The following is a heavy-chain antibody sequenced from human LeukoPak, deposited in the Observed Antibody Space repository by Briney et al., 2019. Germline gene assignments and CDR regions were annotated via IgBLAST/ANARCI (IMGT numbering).Heavy chain of an antibody. V-gene: IGHV4-30-4*01. CDR1: GGSFSGGDYN. D-gene: IGHD2-8*01. J-gene: IGHJ3*02. CDR3: ARGFCANGVCNDAFDI. Sequence: PSQTLSLTCAVSGGSFSGGDYNWSWIRQPPGKGLEWIGYTYYSGSTYYNPSLKSRLTLSLDSSKNQLSLKLTSVTAADTAVYYCARGFCANGVCNDAFDIWGQGTRVTVSS. CDR2: TYYSGST.